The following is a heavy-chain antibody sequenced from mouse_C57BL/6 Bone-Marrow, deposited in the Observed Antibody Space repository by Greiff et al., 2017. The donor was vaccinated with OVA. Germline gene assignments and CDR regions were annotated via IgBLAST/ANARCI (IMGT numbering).Heavy chain of an antibody. D-gene: IGHD1-1*01. V-gene: IGHV8-8*01. J-gene: IGHJ2*01. CDR1: GFSLSTFGMG. CDR3: ARVYIITCDY. CDR2: IWWDDDK. Sequence: QVTLKVSGPGILQPSQTLSLTCSFSGFSLSTFGMGVGRIRPPSGKGLVWLAHIWWDDDKYYNPALKSRPTTSKDTSTNQVFLMNANMDTADTDTYYLARVYIITCDYWGQGTTLTVSA.